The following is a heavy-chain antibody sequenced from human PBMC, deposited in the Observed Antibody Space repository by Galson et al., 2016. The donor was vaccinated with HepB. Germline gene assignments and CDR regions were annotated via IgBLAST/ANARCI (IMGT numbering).Heavy chain of an antibody. D-gene: IGHD3-22*01. V-gene: IGHV3-30-3*01. CDR2: ISHDDISK. CDR1: GITLRNFI. J-gene: IGHJ3*02. CDR3: ARAAHSSGYCDVFDI. Sequence: SLRLSCAASGITLRNFILHWVRQPPGKGLEWVAAISHDDISKYYTDSVKGRFTISRDNSGNTVDLQMNSLRAEDTAVYYCARAAHSSGYCDVFDIWGQGVMVTVSS.